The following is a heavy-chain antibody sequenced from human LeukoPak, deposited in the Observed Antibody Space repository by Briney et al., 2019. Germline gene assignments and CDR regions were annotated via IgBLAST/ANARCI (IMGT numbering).Heavy chain of an antibody. J-gene: IGHJ4*02. D-gene: IGHD6-13*01. CDR3: ARARMPGIQTAGRVNYFDS. CDR2: IDTAGNA. CDR1: EFTFSSYD. Sequence: GGSLRLSCAASEFTFSSYDMHWVRQATGKGLEWVSTIDTAGNAWYPDSVKGRFTISRENAKNSLNLQMNSLRVGDTAVYYCARARMPGIQTAGRVNYFDSWGQGTLVTVSA. V-gene: IGHV3-13*01.